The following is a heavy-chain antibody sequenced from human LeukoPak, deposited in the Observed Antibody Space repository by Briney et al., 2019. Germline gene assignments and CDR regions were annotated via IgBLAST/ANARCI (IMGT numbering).Heavy chain of an antibody. J-gene: IGHJ4*02. Sequence: TSETLFLNCAVSGDSITSHSWWSWVRQPPGKGLEWIGEVHHGGASNYDPSLESRVTISVDKSKNRFSLNLRSVTAADTATYYCASHVTVLGTRGFDFWGRGTLVTVS. CDR1: GDSITSHSW. CDR3: ASHVTVLGTRGFDF. V-gene: IGHV4-4*02. CDR2: VHHGGAS. D-gene: IGHD6-19*01.